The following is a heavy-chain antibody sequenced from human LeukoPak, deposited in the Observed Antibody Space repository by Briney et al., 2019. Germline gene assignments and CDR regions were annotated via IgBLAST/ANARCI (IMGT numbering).Heavy chain of an antibody. CDR3: AKDKRTIPLYSWFDP. CDR1: GFTFSSYG. J-gene: IGHJ5*02. V-gene: IGHV3-30*18. CDR2: ISYDGSNK. Sequence: PGRSLRLSCAASGFTFSSYGMHWVRQAPGKGLEWVAVISYDGSNKYYADSVKGRFTISRDNSKNTLYLQMNSLRAEDTAVYYCAKDKRTIPLYSWFDPWGQGTLVTVSS.